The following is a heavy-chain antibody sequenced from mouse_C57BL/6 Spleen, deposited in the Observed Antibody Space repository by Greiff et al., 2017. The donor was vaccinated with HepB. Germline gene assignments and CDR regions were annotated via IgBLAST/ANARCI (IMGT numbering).Heavy chain of an antibody. Sequence: EVQLKESGGDLVKPGGSLKLSCAASGFTFSSYGMSWVRQTPDKRLEWVATISSGGSYTYYPDSVKGRFTISRDNAKNTLYLQMSSLKSEDTAMYYGARQKSNYDYWGQGTTLTVSS. J-gene: IGHJ2*01. D-gene: IGHD2-5*01. CDR3: ARQKSNYDY. CDR1: GFTFSSYG. V-gene: IGHV5-6*01. CDR2: ISSGGSYT.